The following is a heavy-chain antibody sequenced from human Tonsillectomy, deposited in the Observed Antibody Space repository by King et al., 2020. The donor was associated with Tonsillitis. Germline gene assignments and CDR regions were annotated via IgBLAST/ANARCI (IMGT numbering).Heavy chain of an antibody. CDR2: IWYDGSNK. J-gene: IGHJ4*02. CDR1: GFTFSTYG. V-gene: IGHV3-33*01. CDR3: ARHTGGQPDPDVDY. D-gene: IGHD3-16*01. Sequence: VQLVESGGGVVQPGRSLRLSCAASGFTFSTYGMHWVRQAPGKGLEWVAVIWYDGSNKHYADSVKGRFTISRDNSKNTLYLQMNSLRVEDTAVYYCARHTGGQPDPDVDYWGQGTLVTVSS.